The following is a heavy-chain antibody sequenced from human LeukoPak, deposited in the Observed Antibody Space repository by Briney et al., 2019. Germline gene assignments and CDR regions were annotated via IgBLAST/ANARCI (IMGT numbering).Heavy chain of an antibody. J-gene: IGHJ6*02. V-gene: IGHV1-69*04. CDR1: GGTFSSYA. CDR2: IIPILGVA. D-gene: IGHD6-13*01. Sequence: SVKVSCKASGGTFSSYAISWVRQAPGQGLEWMGRIIPILGVANYAQKFQGRVTITADKSTSTAYMELSSLRSEDTAVYYCARDSPGIYSSWDEIYYYYGMDVWGQGTTVTVSS. CDR3: ARDSPGIYSSWDEIYYYYGMDV.